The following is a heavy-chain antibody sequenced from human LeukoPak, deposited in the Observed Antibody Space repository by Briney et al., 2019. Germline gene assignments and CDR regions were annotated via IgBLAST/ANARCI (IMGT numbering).Heavy chain of an antibody. J-gene: IGHJ4*02. CDR1: GGSISSGSYY. V-gene: IGHV4-61*02. CDR2: IFASGST. CDR3: AKGHRNGGFDY. Sequence: PSQTLSLTCTVSGGSISSGSYYWNWIRQPAGKGLEWIGRIFASGSTNYNPSLKSAVTISVDTSKNQFSLRLNSVTAADTAVYYCAKGHRNGGFDYWGQGTLVTVSS. D-gene: IGHD3-10*01.